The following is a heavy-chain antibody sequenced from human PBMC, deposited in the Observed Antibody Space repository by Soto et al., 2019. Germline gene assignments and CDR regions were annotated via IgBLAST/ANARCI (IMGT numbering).Heavy chain of an antibody. D-gene: IGHD3-22*01. CDR3: ARTDYYDSSARSDYYYYYGMDV. Sequence: GGSLRLSCAASGFTFSSYAMHWVRQAPGKGLEWVAVISYDGSNKYYADSVKGRFTISRDNSKNTLYLQMNSLRAEDTAVYYCARTDYYDSSARSDYYYYYGMDVWGQGTTVTVSS. V-gene: IGHV3-30-3*01. CDR2: ISYDGSNK. CDR1: GFTFSSYA. J-gene: IGHJ6*02.